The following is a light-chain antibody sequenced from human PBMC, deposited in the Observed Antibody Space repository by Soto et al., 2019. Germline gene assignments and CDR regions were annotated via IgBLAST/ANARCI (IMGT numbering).Light chain of an antibody. J-gene: IGLJ1*01. V-gene: IGLV2-14*01. Sequence: QSVLTQPASVSGSPGQSITISCTGTSSDIGGYKYFSWYQQHPGKAPKFLIYDVSNRPSGVSNLFSGSKSDNTASLTISGLQPEDEADYYCSSYTTSNTRQIVFGTGTKVTVL. CDR2: DVS. CDR1: SSDIGGYKY. CDR3: SSYTTSNTRQIV.